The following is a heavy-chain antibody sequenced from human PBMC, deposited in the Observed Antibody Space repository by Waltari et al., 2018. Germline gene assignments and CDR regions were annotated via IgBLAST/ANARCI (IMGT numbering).Heavy chain of an antibody. Sequence: EVHLVESGGGLVQPGGSLRLSCAASGFTFSNFWMNWARQAPGKGPEWVANIKQDGIEEYYVDSVKGRFTISRDNAKNSLYLQMNSLIVEDTAVYYCVMGAGWLLEYWGQGTLATVSS. J-gene: IGHJ4*02. CDR3: VMGAGWLLEY. V-gene: IGHV3-7*01. CDR1: GFTFSNFW. CDR2: IKQDGIEE. D-gene: IGHD3-10*01.